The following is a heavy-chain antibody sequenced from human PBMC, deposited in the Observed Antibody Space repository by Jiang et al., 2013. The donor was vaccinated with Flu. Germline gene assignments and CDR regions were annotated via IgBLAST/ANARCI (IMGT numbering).Heavy chain of an antibody. V-gene: IGHV4-4*09. D-gene: IGHD2-21*02. CDR2: IFNIYST. CDR3: ARSYCGGDCYSMFGYSYYGMDV. J-gene: IGHJ6*02. CDR1: GGSMNNYY. Sequence: LLKPSETLSLTCTVSGGSMNNYYWNWIRQPPGKKLEWIGYIFNIYSTIYNPSLESRVTISIDTSTNQFSLKLISVTAPDTAVYYCARSYCGGDCYSMFGYSYYGMDVWGQGTTVTVSS.